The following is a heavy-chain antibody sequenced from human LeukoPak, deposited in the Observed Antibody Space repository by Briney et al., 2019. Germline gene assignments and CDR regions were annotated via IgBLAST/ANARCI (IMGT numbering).Heavy chain of an antibody. CDR3: ARDSGGSHSPFDY. Sequence: PGASVKVSCKASGGTFSSYAISWVRQAPGQRLEWMGGIIPIFGTANYAQKFQGRVTITADESTSTAYMELSSLRSEDTAVYYCARDSGGSHSPFDYWGQGTLVTVSS. CDR1: GGTFSSYA. J-gene: IGHJ4*02. CDR2: IIPIFGTA. D-gene: IGHD1-26*01. V-gene: IGHV1-69*13.